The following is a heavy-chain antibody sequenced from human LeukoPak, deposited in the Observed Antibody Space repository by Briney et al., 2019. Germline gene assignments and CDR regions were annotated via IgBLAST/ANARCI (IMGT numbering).Heavy chain of an antibody. Sequence: GASVKVSCKASGYTFTGYYMHWVRQAPGQGLEWMGWINPNSGGTNYAQKFQGRVTMTRDTFISTAYMELSRLRSDDTAVYYCARDPRYCSSTSCATDWFDPWGQGTLVTVSS. CDR1: GYTFTGYY. CDR3: ARDPRYCSSTSCATDWFDP. D-gene: IGHD2-2*01. CDR2: INPNSGGT. V-gene: IGHV1-2*02. J-gene: IGHJ5*02.